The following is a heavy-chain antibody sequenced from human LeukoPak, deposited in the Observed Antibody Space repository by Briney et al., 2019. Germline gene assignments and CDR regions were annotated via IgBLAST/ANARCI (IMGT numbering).Heavy chain of an antibody. CDR1: GFTTFSSYA. D-gene: IGHD3-10*01. Sequence: GGSLRLSCAASGFTTFSSYAMSWVRQAPGKGLEWVSAISGSAGRTYYTDSVKGRFTISRDNSKNTLYLQMNSLRAEDTAVYYCARGAPRHYYGSGSYEYYFDYWGQGTLVTVSS. J-gene: IGHJ4*02. CDR2: ISGSAGRT. CDR3: ARGAPRHYYGSGSYEYYFDY. V-gene: IGHV3-23*01.